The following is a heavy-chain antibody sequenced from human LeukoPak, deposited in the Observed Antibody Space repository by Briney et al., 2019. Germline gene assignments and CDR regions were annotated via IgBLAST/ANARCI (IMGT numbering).Heavy chain of an antibody. V-gene: IGHV1-3*01. J-gene: IGHJ4*02. CDR3: ARGSYYLGELDY. CDR1: GGTFSSYA. Sequence: ASVKVSCKASGGTFSSYAISWVRQAPGQGLEWMGWINAGNGNTKYSQKFQGRVTIARDTSASTAYMELSSLRSEDTAVYYCARGSYYLGELDYWGQGTLVTVSS. D-gene: IGHD1-26*01. CDR2: INAGNGNT.